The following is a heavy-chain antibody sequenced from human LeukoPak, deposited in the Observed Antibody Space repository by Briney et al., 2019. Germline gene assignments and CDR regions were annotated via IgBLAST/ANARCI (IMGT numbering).Heavy chain of an antibody. J-gene: IGHJ4*02. D-gene: IGHD2-2*01. V-gene: IGHV4-4*07. CDR3: ASYHGLYYFDY. Sequence: SETLSLTCTVSGGSISSYYWSWIRQPAGKGLEWIGRIYTSGTNYNPSPKSRVTMSIDTSKNQFSLKLSSVTAADTAVYYCASYHGLYYFDYWGQGTLVTVSS. CDR1: GGSISSYY. CDR2: IYTSGT.